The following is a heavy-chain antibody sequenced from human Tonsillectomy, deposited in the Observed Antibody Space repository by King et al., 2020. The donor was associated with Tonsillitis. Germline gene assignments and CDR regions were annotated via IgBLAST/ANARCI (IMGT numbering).Heavy chain of an antibody. V-gene: IGHV3-7*01. Sequence: QLVQSGGGLVQPGGSLRLSCAASGFTINSYWMTWIRQAPGKGLEWVANINQDGGGKSYVDSVKGRFTISRDNAKNSFYLQMNSLRAEDTALYYCARDFSPRPYDSNVYNYDAFDIWGPGTMVTVSS. D-gene: IGHD3-22*01. J-gene: IGHJ3*02. CDR1: GFTINSYW. CDR2: INQDGGGK. CDR3: ARDFSPRPYDSNVYNYDAFDI.